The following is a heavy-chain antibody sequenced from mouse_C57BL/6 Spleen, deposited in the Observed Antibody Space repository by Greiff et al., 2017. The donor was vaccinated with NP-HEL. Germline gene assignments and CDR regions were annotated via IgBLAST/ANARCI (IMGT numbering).Heavy chain of an antibody. D-gene: IGHD1-2*01. CDR3: TREALLPYYFDY. CDR1: GYTFTDYE. CDR2: IDPETGGT. Sequence: VQLQESGAELVRPGASVTLSCKASGYTFTDYEMHWVKQTPVHGLEWIGAIDPETGGTAYNQKFKGKAILTADKSSSTAYMELRSLTSEDSAVYYCTREALLPYYFDYWGQGTTLTVSS. J-gene: IGHJ2*01. V-gene: IGHV1-15*01.